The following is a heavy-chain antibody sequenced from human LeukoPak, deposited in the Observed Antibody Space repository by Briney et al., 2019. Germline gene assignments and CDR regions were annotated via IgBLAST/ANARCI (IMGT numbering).Heavy chain of an antibody. D-gene: IGHD2-2*01. J-gene: IGHJ4*02. CDR3: AKDRAEKYAFDY. V-gene: IGHV3-33*06. CDR1: GFTFSSYA. Sequence: PGRSLSLSCAAYGFTFSSYAMYWVRQAPGQGLEWGASIWYDGSDKYYRDSVKGRFTISRDNSKNTLYLQMNSLRAEDTAVYYCAKDRAEKYAFDYWGQGTLVTVSS. CDR2: IWYDGSDK.